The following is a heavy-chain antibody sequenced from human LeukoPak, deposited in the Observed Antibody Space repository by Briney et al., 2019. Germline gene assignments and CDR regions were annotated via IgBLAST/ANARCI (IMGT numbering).Heavy chain of an antibody. Sequence: GGSLRLSCAASGFSFSDYSMNWVRQAPGKGLEWAAFISSYSTYIYYADSMKGGFTISKDNNKNLLYMQMNILTAEETAEYYCARDSFAGYDSSGYSSYDYWGQGTLVTVSS. CDR1: GFSFSDYS. V-gene: IGHV3-21*01. CDR2: ISSYSTYI. J-gene: IGHJ4*02. D-gene: IGHD3-22*01. CDR3: ARDSFAGYDSSGYSSYDY.